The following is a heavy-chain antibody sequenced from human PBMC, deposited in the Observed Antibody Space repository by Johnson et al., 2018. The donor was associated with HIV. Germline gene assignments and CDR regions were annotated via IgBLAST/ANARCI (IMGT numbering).Heavy chain of an antibody. CDR2: INSDGSST. Sequence: VQLVESGGGVVQPGGSLRLSCAASGFTFSSYWMHWVRQAPGKGLVWVSRINSDGSSTSYADSVKGRFTISRDNAKNTLYLQMDSLGAEDSAVYYCAVVQWLPDDVFNIWGQGTMVTVSS. D-gene: IGHD3-22*01. CDR1: GFTFSSYW. CDR3: AVVQWLPDDVFNI. V-gene: IGHV3-74*02. J-gene: IGHJ3*02.